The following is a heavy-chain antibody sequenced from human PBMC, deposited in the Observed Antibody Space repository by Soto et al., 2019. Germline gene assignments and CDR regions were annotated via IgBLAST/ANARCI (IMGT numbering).Heavy chain of an antibody. Sequence: QVQLVQSGAEVKRPGASVKVSCKASGYTFTENDINWVRQATGQGLEWMGWMNPNSGNTGYAQKFQGRVTMTRDNSITTAYMELSSLRSEDTAVYFCVRAPLDYYSADHFDNWGQGTLVTVSS. J-gene: IGHJ4*02. D-gene: IGHD2-21*01. CDR2: MNPNSGNT. CDR1: GYTFTEND. CDR3: VRAPLDYYSADHFDN. V-gene: IGHV1-8*01.